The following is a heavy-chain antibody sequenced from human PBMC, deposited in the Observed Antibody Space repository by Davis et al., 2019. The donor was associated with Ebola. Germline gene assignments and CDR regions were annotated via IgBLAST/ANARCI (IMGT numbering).Heavy chain of an antibody. CDR1: GFTFSGSA. CDR3: THSSGYNNADY. CDR2: IRSKANSYAT. J-gene: IGHJ4*02. Sequence: GESLKISCAASGFTFSGSAMHWVRQASGKGLVWVGRIRSKANSYATAYAASVKGRFTISRDDSKNTAYLQMNSLKTEDTAVYYCTHSSGYNNADYWGQGTLVTVSS. V-gene: IGHV3-73*01. D-gene: IGHD3-22*01.